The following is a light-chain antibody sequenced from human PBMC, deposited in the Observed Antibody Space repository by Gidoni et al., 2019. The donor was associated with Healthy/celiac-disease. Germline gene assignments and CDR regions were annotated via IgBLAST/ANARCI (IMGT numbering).Light chain of an antibody. J-gene: IGKJ3*01. CDR3: QQYYSTLFT. CDR1: RSVVYSSNNKNY. V-gene: IGKV4-1*01. Sequence: DIVMTQSPDSLAVSLGERATINCKSSRSVVYSSNNKNYLAWYQPKPGLPPKLLIYWASTRESGVPDRFSGSGSGTDFTLTISSLQAEDVAVYYCQQYYSTLFTFGPGTKVDIK. CDR2: WAS.